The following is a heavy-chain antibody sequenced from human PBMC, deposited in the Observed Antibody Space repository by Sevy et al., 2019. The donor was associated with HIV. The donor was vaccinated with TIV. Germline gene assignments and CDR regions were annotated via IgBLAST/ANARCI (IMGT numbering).Heavy chain of an antibody. J-gene: IGHJ3*02. CDR3: ARDRSSVIGGAFDI. V-gene: IGHV1-2*02. D-gene: IGHD3-16*01. CDR1: GYTFTGYY. CDR2: INPNSGGT. Sequence: ASVKVSCKASGYTFTGYYMHWVRQAPGQGLEWMGWINPNSGGTNYAQKFQGRVTMTRDTSISPAYMELSRLRSDDTAVYYCARDRSSVIGGAFDIWGQGTMVTVSS.